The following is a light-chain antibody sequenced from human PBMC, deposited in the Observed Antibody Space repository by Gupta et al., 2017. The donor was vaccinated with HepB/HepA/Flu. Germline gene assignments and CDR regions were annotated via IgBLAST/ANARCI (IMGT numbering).Light chain of an antibody. Sequence: PPTMSSAPVEDTDPNSRRRRNSSSSYLDWYQQKPGQAPRLLIYDASKRETGIPERFSGSGSGTDFTLTISSLEPEDFAAYYCQQYDSTPCTFGRGTKLEIK. V-gene: IGKV3D-20*01. CDR1: RNSSSSY. J-gene: IGKJ2*02. CDR3: QQYDSTPCT. CDR2: DAS.